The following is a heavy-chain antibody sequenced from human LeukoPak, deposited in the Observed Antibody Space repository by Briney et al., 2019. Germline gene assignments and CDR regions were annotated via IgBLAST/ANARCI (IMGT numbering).Heavy chain of an antibody. CDR2: IYPGDSDT. D-gene: IGHD3-3*01. J-gene: IGHJ4*02. CDR1: GYSFTTYW. V-gene: IGHV5-51*01. Sequence: GESLKISCKGSGYSFTTYWIAWVRQMPGKGLEWVGIIYPGDSDTRYSPSFQGQVTISADKSISTAYLQWSSLKASDTAMYYCARSINFWSGYYYESFDYWGQGTLVTVSS. CDR3: ARSINFWSGYYYESFDY.